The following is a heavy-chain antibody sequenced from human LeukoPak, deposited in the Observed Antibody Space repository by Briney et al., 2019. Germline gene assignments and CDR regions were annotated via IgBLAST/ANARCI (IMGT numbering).Heavy chain of an antibody. CDR2: MSGSGGTT. CDR3: AKSRSHSSAWYGSDFDH. D-gene: IGHD6-19*01. Sequence: PGGSLRLSCAASGFTFSSYAMSWVRQAPGKGLEWVSTMSGSGGTTYYADSVKGRFIISRDSSKNTMYLQMNSLRAEDTAIYYCAKSRSHSSAWYGSDFDHWGQGTLVTVSS. V-gene: IGHV3-23*01. J-gene: IGHJ4*02. CDR1: GFTFSSYA.